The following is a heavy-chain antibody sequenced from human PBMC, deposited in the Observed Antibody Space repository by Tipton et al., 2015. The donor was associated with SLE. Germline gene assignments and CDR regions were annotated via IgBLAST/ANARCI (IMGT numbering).Heavy chain of an antibody. CDR2: IYNSGST. Sequence: TLSLTCTVSGGSISSSSYYWSWMRQHPGKGLEWIGYIYNSGSTYYNPSLKSRVTISGDTSKNQFSLKLSSVTAADTAVYYCARPRIAAAVNAFDIWGQGTMVTVSS. V-gene: IGHV4-31*03. CDR1: GGSISSSSYY. D-gene: IGHD6-13*01. J-gene: IGHJ3*02. CDR3: ARPRIAAAVNAFDI.